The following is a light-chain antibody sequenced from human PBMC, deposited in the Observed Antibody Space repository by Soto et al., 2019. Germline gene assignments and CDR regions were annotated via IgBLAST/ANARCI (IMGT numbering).Light chain of an antibody. CDR1: RSNVGNNA. Sequence: QSVLTQPPSVSAAPRQRVTISCSGSRSNVGNNAVNWYQQLPGKAPKLLIYYDDLLPSGVSDRFSGSKSGTSASLAISGLQSEDEADYYCAVWDDSLKGVVFGGGTKLTVL. V-gene: IGLV1-36*01. CDR3: AVWDDSLKGVV. J-gene: IGLJ3*02. CDR2: YDD.